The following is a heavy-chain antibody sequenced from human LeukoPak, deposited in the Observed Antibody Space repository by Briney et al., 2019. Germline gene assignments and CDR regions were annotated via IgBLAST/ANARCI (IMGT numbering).Heavy chain of an antibody. D-gene: IGHD6-13*01. J-gene: IGHJ4*02. CDR1: GFTLSSYW. V-gene: IGHV3-7*05. Sequence: PGGSLRLSCAASGFTLSSYWVSWVRQAPGKGLEWVANIKQDGSEKYYVDSVKGRFTISRDNAKNSLYLQMNSLRAEDTAVYYCAREEAAGTDYWGQGTLVTVSS. CDR3: AREEAAGTDY. CDR2: IKQDGSEK.